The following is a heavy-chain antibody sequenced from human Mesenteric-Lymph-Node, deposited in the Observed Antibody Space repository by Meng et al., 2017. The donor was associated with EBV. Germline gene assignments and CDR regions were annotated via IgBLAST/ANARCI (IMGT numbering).Heavy chain of an antibody. CDR3: ATGDSSGYFTFGY. V-gene: IGHV3-53*01. J-gene: IGHJ4*02. D-gene: IGHD3-22*01. CDR1: GFTISSTY. CDR2: IDSGDNT. Sequence: GSARRGGPLTSSSPAPGFTISSTYMSWVRQAPGKGLELVSIIDSGDNTNYADSVKGRFTISRDNSKNTLYLQMNSLRAEDTAVYYCATGDSSGYFTFGYWGQGTLVTVSS.